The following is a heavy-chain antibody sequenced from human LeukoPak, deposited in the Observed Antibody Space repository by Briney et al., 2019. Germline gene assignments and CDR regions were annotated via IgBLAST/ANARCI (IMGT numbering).Heavy chain of an antibody. V-gene: IGHV1-8*01. Sequence: ASVKVSCKASGYTLTSYDINWVRQATGQGLEWMGWMNPNSGRTGYAQKFRDRISITRNTSISTAYMELSSLTSEDTGVYYCTRETSSRYFDFWGQGTLVTVPS. CDR1: GYTLTSYD. J-gene: IGHJ4*02. CDR3: TRETSSRYFDF. CDR2: MNPNSGRT.